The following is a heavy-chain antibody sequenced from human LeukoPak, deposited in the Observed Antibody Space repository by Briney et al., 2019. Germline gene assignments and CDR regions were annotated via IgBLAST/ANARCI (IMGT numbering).Heavy chain of an antibody. CDR1: GYTFTSYY. CDR2: INPSGGST. CDR3: ARVGIGRDPFSYDAFDI. Sequence: ASVKVSCKASGYTFTSYYMHWVRQAPGQGLEWMGIINPSGGSTSYAQKFQGRVTMTRDTSTSTVYMELSSLRSEDTAVYYCARVGIGRDPFSYDAFDIWGQGTMVTVSS. V-gene: IGHV1-46*01. J-gene: IGHJ3*02.